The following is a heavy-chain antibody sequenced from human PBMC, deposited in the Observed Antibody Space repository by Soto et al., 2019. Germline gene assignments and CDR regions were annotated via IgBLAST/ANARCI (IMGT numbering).Heavy chain of an antibody. D-gene: IGHD3-10*01. CDR2: ISGSGGST. V-gene: IGHV3-23*01. Sequence: EVQLLESGGGLVQPGGSLRLSCAASGFTFSSYAMSWVRQAPGKGLEWVSAISGSGGSTYYADSVKGRFTISRDNSKNTLYLQMNSLRAEDTAVYYCARCITMVRGVIPNWFDPWGQGTLVTVSS. CDR1: GFTFSSYA. J-gene: IGHJ5*02. CDR3: ARCITMVRGVIPNWFDP.